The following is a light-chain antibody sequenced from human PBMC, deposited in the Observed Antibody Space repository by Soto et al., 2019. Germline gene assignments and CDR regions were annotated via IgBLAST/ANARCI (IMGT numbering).Light chain of an antibody. CDR2: GTS. Sequence: LTQSPGTLSLSPGERATLFCRASQSLSSSLAWYQQKSGQAPRLIIYGTSRRATGVPVRFSGSGSGTDFTLTISSLQSEDFAVYYCQQYGSSSITFGQGTRLEIK. V-gene: IGKV3-20*01. J-gene: IGKJ5*01. CDR3: QQYGSSSIT. CDR1: QSLSSS.